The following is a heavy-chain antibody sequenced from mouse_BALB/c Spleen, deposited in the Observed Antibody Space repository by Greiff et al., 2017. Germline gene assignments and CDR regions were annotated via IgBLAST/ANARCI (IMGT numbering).Heavy chain of an antibody. CDR1: GYTFTSYW. V-gene: IGHV1-69*02. Sequence: VQRVQSGADLVKPGASLKLSCTASGYTFTSYWMCWVKQRPGESLEGIGDIDPSGSNTNYNQTFKGQATLTVDKSSSTAFMQLSSLTSEDSATYYCARGYYYGSGHYAMDYWGQGTSVTVSS. CDR3: ARGYYYGSGHYAMDY. J-gene: IGHJ4*01. CDR2: IDPSGSNT. D-gene: IGHD1-1*01.